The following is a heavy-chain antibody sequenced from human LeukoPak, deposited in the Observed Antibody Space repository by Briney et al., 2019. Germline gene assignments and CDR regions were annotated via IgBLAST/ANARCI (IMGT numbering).Heavy chain of an antibody. D-gene: IGHD7-27*01. V-gene: IGHV1-8*01. CDR3: VRTPPNWGFDY. CDR1: GYTFTTHD. CDR2: MSPNSGDT. Sequence: GASVKDSCRASGYTFTTHDINWVRQATGQGLEWLGWMSPNSGDTGYAQKFQGRVTMTSDSSISTAYMELSSLRSEDTAIYYCVRTPPNWGFDYWGQGTLVTVSS. J-gene: IGHJ4*02.